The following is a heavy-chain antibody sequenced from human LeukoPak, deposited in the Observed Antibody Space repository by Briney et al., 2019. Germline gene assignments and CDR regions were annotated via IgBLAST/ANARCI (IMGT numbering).Heavy chain of an antibody. CDR2: IKQDGSVK. Sequence: GGSLRLSCAVSRFTFSSYWMSWVRQAPGKGLEWVANIKQDGSVKYYVDSVKGRFIISRDNAQNSLYLQMDNLRAEDTAVYYCARGVGALFDLWGQGTLVIVSS. J-gene: IGHJ5*02. D-gene: IGHD3-10*01. V-gene: IGHV3-7*01. CDR1: RFTFSSYW. CDR3: ARGVGALFDL.